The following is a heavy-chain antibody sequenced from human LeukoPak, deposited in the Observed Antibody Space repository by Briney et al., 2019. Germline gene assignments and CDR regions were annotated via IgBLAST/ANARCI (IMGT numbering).Heavy chain of an antibody. Sequence: PGGSLRLSCAASGFTFSSYAMSWVRQAPGKGLEWVSAISGSGGSTYYADSVKGRFTISRDNSKNTLYLQMNSLRAEDTAVYYCAKDAGASSLYPNYFDYWGQGTLVTVSS. V-gene: IGHV3-23*01. D-gene: IGHD6-13*01. J-gene: IGHJ4*02. CDR1: GFTFSSYA. CDR3: AKDAGASSLYPNYFDY. CDR2: ISGSGGST.